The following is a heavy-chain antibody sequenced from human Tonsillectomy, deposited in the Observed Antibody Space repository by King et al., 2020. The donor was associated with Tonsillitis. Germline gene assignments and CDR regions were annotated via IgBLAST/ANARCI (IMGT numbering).Heavy chain of an antibody. CDR3: ASDIAAAGTTKYYGMDV. CDR2: ICDDGSNK. D-gene: IGHD6-13*01. Sequence: VQLVESGGGVVQPGRSLRLSCAASGFTFSSYGMHWVRQAPGKGLEWGGVICDDGSNKYYEDAVKGRFTISRDNSKNTLYLQMNCLRAEDTAVYYCASDIAAAGTTKYYGMDVWGQGTTVTVSS. J-gene: IGHJ6*02. CDR1: GFTFSSYG. V-gene: IGHV3-33*01.